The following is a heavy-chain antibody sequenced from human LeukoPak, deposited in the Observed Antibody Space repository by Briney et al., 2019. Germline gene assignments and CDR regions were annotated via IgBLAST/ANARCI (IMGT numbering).Heavy chain of an antibody. CDR1: GGSISGYY. D-gene: IGHD1-7*01. J-gene: IGHJ3*02. CDR2: VYTSGST. Sequence: PSETLSLTCTVSGGSISGYYWSWIRQPAGKGLEWIGRVYTSGSTHYNPSLKSRVTMSVDTSKNQFSLKLSSVTAADTAVYYCARLITGTTTAFDIWGQGTMVTVS. V-gene: IGHV4-4*07. CDR3: ARLITGTTTAFDI.